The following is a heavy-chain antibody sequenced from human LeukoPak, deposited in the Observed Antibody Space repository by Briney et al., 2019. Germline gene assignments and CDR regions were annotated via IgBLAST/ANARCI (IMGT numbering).Heavy chain of an antibody. CDR2: INHSGRT. CDR3: ARDSGTTGEVKFDP. Sequence: SETLSLTCAVYGGSLSGYYWSWIRQSPGKGLEWIGEINHSGRTNYNPSLKSRVTISIDTSKNQFSLKLSSVTAADTAVYYCARDSGTTGEVKFDPWGQGTLVTVSS. V-gene: IGHV4-34*01. J-gene: IGHJ5*02. CDR1: GGSLSGYY. D-gene: IGHD3-10*01.